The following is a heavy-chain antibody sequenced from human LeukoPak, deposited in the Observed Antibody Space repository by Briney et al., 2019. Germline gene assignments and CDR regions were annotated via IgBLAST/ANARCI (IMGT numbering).Heavy chain of an antibody. V-gene: IGHV1-46*01. Sequence: ASVKVSCKAAGYTFTSYYMHWVRQVRQAPGQGLEWMGIINPSSGSTSYAQKFQGRVSMTRDMSTSTFYMEMSSLRSEDTAVYYCARAYDIGGTYYFDYWGQGSLVTVSS. CDR3: ARAYDIGGTYYFDY. CDR2: INPSSGST. D-gene: IGHD3-9*01. J-gene: IGHJ4*02. CDR1: GYTFTSYY.